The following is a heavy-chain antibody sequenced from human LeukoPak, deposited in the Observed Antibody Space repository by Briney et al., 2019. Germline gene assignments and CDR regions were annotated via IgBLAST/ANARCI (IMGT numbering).Heavy chain of an antibody. CDR1: GGSISSYY. Sequence: SETLSLTCTVSGGSISSYYWSWIRQPPGKGLEWIGYIYYSGSTNYNPSLKSRVTISVDTSKNQFSLKLSSVTAADTAVYYCARVVITIFGVVIISRFDYWGQGTLVTVSS. V-gene: IGHV4-59*01. D-gene: IGHD3-3*01. CDR2: IYYSGST. CDR3: ARVVITIFGVVIISRFDY. J-gene: IGHJ4*02.